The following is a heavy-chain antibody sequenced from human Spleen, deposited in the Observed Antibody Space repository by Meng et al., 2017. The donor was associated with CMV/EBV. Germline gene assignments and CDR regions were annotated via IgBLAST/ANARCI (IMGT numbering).Heavy chain of an antibody. CDR1: GNTFTNYY. V-gene: IGHV1-46*01. Sequence: SGNTFTNYYVHWVRQAPGQGLEWMGIFNHTGGSTSYAQKFQGRVTMTRDTSTSTVYMELSSLRSEDTAVYYCATKSFTTHWDWFDPWGQGTLVTVSS. D-gene: IGHD2-15*01. CDR3: ATKSFTTHWDWFDP. J-gene: IGHJ5*02. CDR2: FNHTGGST.